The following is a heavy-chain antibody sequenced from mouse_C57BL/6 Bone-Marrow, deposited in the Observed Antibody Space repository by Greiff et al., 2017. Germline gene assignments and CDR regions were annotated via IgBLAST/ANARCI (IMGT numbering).Heavy chain of an antibody. V-gene: IGHV5-4*01. Sequence: EVQLLQSGAGLVKPGASLKLSCAASGFTFSSYAMSWVRQTPEKRLEWVATISDGGSYTYYPDNVKGRFTISRDNANTNLYLQMSHLKSEDTAMYYCARYYYGSMFAYWGQGTLVTVSA. CDR2: ISDGGSYT. CDR3: ARYYYGSMFAY. CDR1: GFTFSSYA. D-gene: IGHD1-1*01. J-gene: IGHJ3*01.